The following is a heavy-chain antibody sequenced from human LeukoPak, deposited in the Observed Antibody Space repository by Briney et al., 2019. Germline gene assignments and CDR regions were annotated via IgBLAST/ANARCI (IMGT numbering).Heavy chain of an antibody. CDR2: IYSGGST. V-gene: IGHV3-66*01. D-gene: IGHD3-10*01. Sequence: ETLSLTCTVSGGSISSYYMSWVRRAPGKGLEWVSVIYSGGSTYYADSVKGRFTISRDNSKNTLYLQMNSLRAEDTAVYYCARDKAMVRALPINYYYYGMDVWGQGTTVTVSS. CDR1: GGSISSYY. CDR3: ARDKAMVRALPINYYYYGMDV. J-gene: IGHJ6*02.